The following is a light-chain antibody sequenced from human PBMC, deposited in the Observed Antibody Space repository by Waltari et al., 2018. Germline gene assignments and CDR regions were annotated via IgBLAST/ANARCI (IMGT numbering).Light chain of an antibody. CDR3: AAWDDSLNGVV. Sequence: QSVLTQSHSASGTSGQRVTISCSGSSSNIGRDIVNWYRHLPVTAPKRLIYNNNQRPSGVPDRFSGSKSGTSASLAISGLQSEDEADYYCAAWDDSLNGVVFGGGTKLSVL. J-gene: IGLJ2*01. CDR2: NNN. CDR1: SSNIGRDI. V-gene: IGLV1-44*01.